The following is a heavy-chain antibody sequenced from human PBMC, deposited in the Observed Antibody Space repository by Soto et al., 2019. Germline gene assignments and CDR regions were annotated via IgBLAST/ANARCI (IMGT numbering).Heavy chain of an antibody. CDR2: IDPSDSYT. CDR1: GYSFTSYW. V-gene: IGHV5-10-1*01. J-gene: IGHJ6*02. Sequence: GESLKISCKGSGYSFTSYWISWVRQMPGKGLEWMGRIDPSDSYTNYSPSFQGHVTISADKSISTAYLQWSSLKASDTAMYYCARRGDGYNRGYYYGMDVWGQGSTVGVSS. D-gene: IGHD5-12*01. CDR3: ARRGDGYNRGYYYGMDV.